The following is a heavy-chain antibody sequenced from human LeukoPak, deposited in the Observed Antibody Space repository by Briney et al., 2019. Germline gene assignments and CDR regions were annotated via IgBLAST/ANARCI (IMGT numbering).Heavy chain of an antibody. J-gene: IGHJ5*02. D-gene: IGHD3-22*01. CDR1: GGSISSYY. CDR3: ARETIIVGRAEFGP. V-gene: IGHV4-59*01. Sequence: PSETLSLTCTVSGGSISSYYWSWIRQPPGKGLEWIGYIYYSGITNYNPSLKSRVTISVDTSKNQFSLKLSSVTAAHTAVYYCARETIIVGRAEFGPWGQGTLVTVSS. CDR2: IYYSGIT.